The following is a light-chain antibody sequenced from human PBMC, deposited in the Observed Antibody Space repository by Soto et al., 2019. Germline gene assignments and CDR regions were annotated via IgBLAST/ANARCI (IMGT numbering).Light chain of an antibody. Sequence: DIVLTQSPGTLSLSPGERATLSCRASQSIATYLVWYQHKPGQAPRRVIYDASDRHSGIPARFSGSGSGTNFTLTISRLEAEDFAVYYCQQRGAWVTFTFGGGTKVEIK. J-gene: IGKJ4*01. V-gene: IGKV3-11*01. CDR2: DAS. CDR1: QSIATY. CDR3: QQRGAWVTFT.